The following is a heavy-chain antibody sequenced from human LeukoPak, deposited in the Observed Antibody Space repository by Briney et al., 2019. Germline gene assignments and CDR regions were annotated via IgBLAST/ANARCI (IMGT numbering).Heavy chain of an antibody. CDR3: TVRGAWYGSDY. J-gene: IGHJ4*02. CDR2: IKSKADDGTT. Sequence: GGSLRLSCAASGFTFSNAWMHWVRQAPGKGLEWVGRIKSKADDGTTDYAAPVKDRFTISRDDSKNTLYLQMNSLKTEDTGVYYCTVRGAWYGSDYWGQGTLVTVSS. CDR1: GFTFSNAW. V-gene: IGHV3-15*01. D-gene: IGHD6-19*01.